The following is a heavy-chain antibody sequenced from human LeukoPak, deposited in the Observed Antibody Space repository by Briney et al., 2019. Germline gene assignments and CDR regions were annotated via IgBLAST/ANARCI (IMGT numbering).Heavy chain of an antibody. CDR1: GGSFSGYY. V-gene: IGHV4-34*01. D-gene: IGHD2-2*01. CDR2: INHSGST. CDR3: ARGNVVVPAAMWGGSVWSY. Sequence: TSETLSLTCAVYGGSFSGYYWSWIRQPPGKGLEWIGEINHSGSTNYNPSLKSRVTISVDTSKNQFSLKLSSVTAADTAVYYCARGNVVVPAAMWGGSVWSYWGQGTLVTVSS. J-gene: IGHJ4*02.